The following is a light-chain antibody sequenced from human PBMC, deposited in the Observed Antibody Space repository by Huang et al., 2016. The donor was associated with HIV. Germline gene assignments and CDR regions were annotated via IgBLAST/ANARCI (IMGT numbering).Light chain of an antibody. V-gene: IGKV3-11*01. CDR1: QSVSSY. J-gene: IGKJ4*01. CDR3: QQRSTWPVT. Sequence: EIVLTQSPATLSLSPGERATLSCRASQSVSSYLAGYQQKPGQAPRLLIYDASNRATGIPARFSGSGSGTDFTLTISSLEPEDFALYYCQQRSTWPVTFGGGTKVEIK. CDR2: DAS.